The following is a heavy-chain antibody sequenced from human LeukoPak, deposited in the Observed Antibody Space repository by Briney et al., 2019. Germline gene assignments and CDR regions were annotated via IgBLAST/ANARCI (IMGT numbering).Heavy chain of an antibody. D-gene: IGHD5-18*01. CDR3: ARRGYSYGLYYYYYMDV. V-gene: IGHV3-7*01. J-gene: IGHJ6*03. Sequence: PGGSLRLSCAASGFTFSSYWMSWVRQAPGKGLEWVANIRQDGSEKYYVDSVKGRFTISRDNAKNSLYLQMNSLRAEDTAVYYCARRGYSYGLYYYYYMDVWGKGTTVTVSS. CDR2: IRQDGSEK. CDR1: GFTFSSYW.